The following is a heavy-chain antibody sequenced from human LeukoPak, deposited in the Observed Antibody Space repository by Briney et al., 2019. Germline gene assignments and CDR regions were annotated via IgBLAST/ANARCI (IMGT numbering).Heavy chain of an antibody. CDR3: ARGRKRYGSGSYYNVNAFDI. CDR2: IYYSGIT. V-gene: IGHV4-39*07. D-gene: IGHD3-10*01. Sequence: SETLSLTCTVSGGSINSNSYYWGWIRRPPGKGLEWIGNIYYSGITHYNPSLKTRVTISVDPSKNQFSLKLSSVTAADTAVYYCARGRKRYGSGSYYNVNAFDIWGQGTMVTVSS. J-gene: IGHJ3*02. CDR1: GGSINSNSYY.